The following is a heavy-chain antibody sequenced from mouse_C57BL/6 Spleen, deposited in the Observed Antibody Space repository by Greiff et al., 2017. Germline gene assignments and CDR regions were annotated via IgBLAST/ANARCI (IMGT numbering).Heavy chain of an antibody. CDR2: IDPANGNT. D-gene: IGHD5-1*01. V-gene: IGHV14-3*01. J-gene: IGHJ3*01. CDR3: ARASTFAWFAY. CDR1: GFNIKNTY. Sequence: EVQLQQSVAELVRPGASVKLSCTASGFNIKNTYMHWVKQRPEQGLEWIGRIDPANGNTKYAPKFQGKATLPADTSSNTAYLQLCSLTSVDTSIYYCARASTFAWFAYWGQGTLVTVSA.